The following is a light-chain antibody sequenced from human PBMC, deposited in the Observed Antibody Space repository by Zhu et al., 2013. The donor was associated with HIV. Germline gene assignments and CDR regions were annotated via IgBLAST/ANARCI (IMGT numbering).Light chain of an antibody. J-gene: IGLJ2*01. CDR3: TSYAGSNNFGVV. CDR1: GSDVGGYNY. Sequence: QSALTQPPSASGSPGQSVTISCTGTGSDVGGYNYVSWYQQHPGKAPKLMIYEVTKRPSGVPDRFSGSKSGNMASLTVSGLQAEDEADYYCTSYAGSNNFGVVFGGGTKLTVL. V-gene: IGLV2-8*01. CDR2: EVT.